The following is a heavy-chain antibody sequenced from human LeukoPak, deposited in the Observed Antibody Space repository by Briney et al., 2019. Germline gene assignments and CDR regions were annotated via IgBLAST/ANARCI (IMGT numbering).Heavy chain of an antibody. J-gene: IGHJ5*02. Sequence: SETLSLTCTVSSDSIGSYYWTWLRQSPGKRLEWLGYYSSTGDSEYNPSLKSRVTMSVDMSKNQFSLKLTSVTAADTAVYFCARGYHWNYGWFDPWGQGTLVTVSS. CDR3: ARGYHWNYGWFDP. V-gene: IGHV4-59*01. D-gene: IGHD1-7*01. CDR2: YSSTGDS. CDR1: SDSIGSYY.